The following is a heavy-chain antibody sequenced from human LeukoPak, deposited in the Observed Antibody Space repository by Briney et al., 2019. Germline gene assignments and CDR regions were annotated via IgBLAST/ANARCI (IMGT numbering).Heavy chain of an antibody. Sequence: ASVKVSCKASGYTFTSYGISWVRQAPGQGLEWMGWISAYNGNTNYAQKLQGRVTMTTDTSTSTAYMELRSLRSDDTAVYYCARVRGLVVPAAIYNWFDPWGQGTLVTVSS. V-gene: IGHV1-18*01. J-gene: IGHJ5*02. CDR1: GYTFTSYG. CDR2: ISAYNGNT. D-gene: IGHD2-2*01. CDR3: ARVRGLVVPAAIYNWFDP.